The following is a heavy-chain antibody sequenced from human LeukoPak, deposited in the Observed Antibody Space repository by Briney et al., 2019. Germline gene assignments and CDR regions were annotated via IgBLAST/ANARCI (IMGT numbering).Heavy chain of an antibody. V-gene: IGHV3-15*01. CDR1: GFTLSNAW. CDR2: IKSKTDGGTT. CDR3: TTIFKSDIVAY. Sequence: GGSLRLSCAASGFTLSNAWMSWVRQAPGKGLEWVGRIKSKTDGGTTDYAAPVKGRFTISRDDSKNTLYLQMNSLKTEDTAVYYCTTIFKSDIVAYWGQGTLVTVSS. J-gene: IGHJ4*02. D-gene: IGHD5-12*01.